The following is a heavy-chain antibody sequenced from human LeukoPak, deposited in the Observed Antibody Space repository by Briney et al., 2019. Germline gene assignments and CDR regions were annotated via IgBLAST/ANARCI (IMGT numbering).Heavy chain of an antibody. D-gene: IGHD4-17*01. J-gene: IGHJ6*04. CDR1: GFTFRNYG. Sequence: GRSLRLSCAASGFTFRNYGMHWVRQAPGKGLEWVALIWYDGSNMYYADSEKGRFTISRDNSENTLYRQMNRLRAEDTGVYYCARGNWDGEYDTYYHYGMDVWGKGTTVTVSS. CDR2: IWYDGSNM. V-gene: IGHV3-33*01. CDR3: ARGNWDGEYDTYYHYGMDV.